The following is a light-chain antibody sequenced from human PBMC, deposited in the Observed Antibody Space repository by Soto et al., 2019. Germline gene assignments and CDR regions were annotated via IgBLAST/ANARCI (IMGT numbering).Light chain of an antibody. Sequence: EIVLTQSPGTLSLSPGERATLSCMASQSVSSIYLAWYQQKPGQAPRLLIYGASSRATGIPDRFSGSGSGTDFTLTISRLAPEDFAVYYCQQYGSSPLTFGGGTKVEIK. J-gene: IGKJ4*01. V-gene: IGKV3-20*01. CDR2: GAS. CDR1: QSVSSIY. CDR3: QQYGSSPLT.